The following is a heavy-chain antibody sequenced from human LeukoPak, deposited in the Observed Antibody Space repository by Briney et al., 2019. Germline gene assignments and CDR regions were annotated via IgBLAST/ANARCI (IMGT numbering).Heavy chain of an antibody. CDR1: GYTFTSYG. CDR3: ERDLWSPIKLLWFGELSWRFDY. J-gene: IGHJ4*02. D-gene: IGHD3-10*01. CDR2: ISAYNGNT. Sequence: ASVKVSCKASGYTFTSYGMSLVRQAPGQALEWVGGISAYNGNTNYAQKLQGRVTMPTDTSTSTADMELRSLTSDHTAVYYCERDLWSPIKLLWFGELSWRFDYWGQGTMVTVSS. V-gene: IGHV1-18*01.